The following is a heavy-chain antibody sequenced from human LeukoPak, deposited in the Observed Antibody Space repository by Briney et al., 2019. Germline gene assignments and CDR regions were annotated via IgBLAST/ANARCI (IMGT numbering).Heavy chain of an antibody. Sequence: GGSLRLSCAASGFTFSSYSMNWVRQAPGKGLEWVSYISSSSSYIYYADSEKGRFTISRDNAKHSLYLQMNSLRAEDTAVYYCARATVAGTWYWGQGTLVTVSS. D-gene: IGHD6-19*01. J-gene: IGHJ4*02. CDR3: ARATVAGTWY. CDR2: ISSSSSYI. CDR1: GFTFSSYS. V-gene: IGHV3-21*01.